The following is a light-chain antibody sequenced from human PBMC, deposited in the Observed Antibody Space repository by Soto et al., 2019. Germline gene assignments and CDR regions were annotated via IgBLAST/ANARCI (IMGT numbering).Light chain of an antibody. CDR1: QSIASY. V-gene: IGKV1-39*01. CDR2: AAS. CDR3: QQSYSSLPIT. Sequence: DIQMTQSPSSLSASVGDRVTITCRANQSIASYLNWYQQKPGEAPNLLIYAASTLQSGVPSRFSGRGSGTDFSLTISNLQPEDFATYYCQQSYSSLPITFGQGTRLDIK. J-gene: IGKJ5*01.